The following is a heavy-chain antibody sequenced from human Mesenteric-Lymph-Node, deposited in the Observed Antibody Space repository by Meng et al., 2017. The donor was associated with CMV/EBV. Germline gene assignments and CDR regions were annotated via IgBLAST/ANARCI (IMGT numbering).Heavy chain of an antibody. CDR1: GGTFSRNA. CDR3: ARARIQLWSNYYYYGMDV. J-gene: IGHJ6*02. CDR2: IIPIFGTA. D-gene: IGHD5-18*01. Sequence: SVKVSCKASGGTFSRNAISWVRQAPGQGLEWMGGIIPIFGTANYAQKFQGRVTITTDESTSTAYMELSSLRSEDTAVYYCARARIQLWSNYYYYGMDVWGQGTTVTVSS. V-gene: IGHV1-69*05.